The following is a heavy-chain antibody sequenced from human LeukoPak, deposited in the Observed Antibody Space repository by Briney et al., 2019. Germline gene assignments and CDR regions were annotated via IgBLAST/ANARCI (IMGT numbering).Heavy chain of an antibody. Sequence: GGSLRLSCAASGFTFSSYGIHWVRQAPGKGLEWVAFIRFDGSNKYYADSVKGRSTISRDNSKNMLYLQMNSLRAEDTAVYYCAKPHFDYWGQGTLVTVSS. J-gene: IGHJ4*02. CDR3: AKPHFDY. CDR1: GFTFSSYG. V-gene: IGHV3-30*02. CDR2: IRFDGSNK.